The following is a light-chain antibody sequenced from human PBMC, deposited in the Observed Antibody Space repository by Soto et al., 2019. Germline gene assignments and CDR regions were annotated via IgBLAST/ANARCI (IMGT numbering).Light chain of an antibody. CDR2: GNS. CDR1: SSNIGAGYD. V-gene: IGLV1-40*01. CDR3: SSYTDTITVV. J-gene: IGLJ2*01. Sequence: QAVLTQPPSVSGAPGQRVTISCTGSSSNIGAGYDVHWYQQLPGTAPKLLIYGNSNRPSGVPDRFSGSKSGTSASLAITGLQAEDEADYYCSSYTDTITVVFGGGTKVTVL.